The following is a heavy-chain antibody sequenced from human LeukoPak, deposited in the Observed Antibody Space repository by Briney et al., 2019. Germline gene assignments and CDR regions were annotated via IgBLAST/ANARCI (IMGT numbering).Heavy chain of an antibody. V-gene: IGHV4-59*01. CDR2: IYYSGST. D-gene: IGHD5-18*01. Sequence: SETLSLTCTVSGGSISSYYWSWIRQPPGKGLEWIGYIYYSGSTNYNPSLKSRVTISVDTSKNQFSLKLSSVTAADTAVYYCARVSLVDTAMADYWGQGTLVTVSS. CDR1: GGSISSYY. CDR3: ARVSLVDTAMADY. J-gene: IGHJ4*02.